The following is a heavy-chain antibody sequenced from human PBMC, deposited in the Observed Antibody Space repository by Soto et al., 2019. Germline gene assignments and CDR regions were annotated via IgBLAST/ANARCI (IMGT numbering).Heavy chain of an antibody. V-gene: IGHV3-7*01. J-gene: IGHJ6*02. CDR2: MNQDGSEK. CDR1: GFTFSGYW. Sequence: GGSLRLSCAAPGFTFSGYWMTWVRQAPGKGLEWVATMNQDGSEKYYVDSVKGRFTISRDNAKNSLFLQMNSLSAEDTAVYYCARDTATRQLPYYCYGMDVWGQETTVTVSS. D-gene: IGHD2-2*01. CDR3: ARDTATRQLPYYCYGMDV.